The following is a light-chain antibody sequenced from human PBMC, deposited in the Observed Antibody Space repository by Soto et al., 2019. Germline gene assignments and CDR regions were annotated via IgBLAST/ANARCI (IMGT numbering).Light chain of an antibody. V-gene: IGKV1-39*01. Sequence: DIQMTQSPSSLSASVGDRVTITCRASQSISSYLNWYQQKPGKAPKLLIYAASSLQSGVPSRFSGSGSGTDFTLTISSLQPEDFATYYCQQSYSTPLTLGGGTK. CDR1: QSISSY. CDR3: QQSYSTPLT. CDR2: AAS. J-gene: IGKJ4*01.